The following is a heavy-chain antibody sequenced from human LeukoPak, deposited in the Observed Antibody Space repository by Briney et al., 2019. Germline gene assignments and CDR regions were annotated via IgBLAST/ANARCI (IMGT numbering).Heavy chain of an antibody. V-gene: IGHV1-18*01. CDR1: GYTFISYG. Sequence: GASVKVSCKASGYTFISYGISWVRQAPGPGLEWMGWISAYNGNTNYAQKLQGRVTMTTDTSTSTAYMELRSLRSDDTAVYYCARGPYCSGGTCYSQYFDYWGQGTLVTVSS. CDR3: ARGPYCSGGTCYSQYFDY. J-gene: IGHJ4*02. CDR2: ISAYNGNT. D-gene: IGHD2-15*01.